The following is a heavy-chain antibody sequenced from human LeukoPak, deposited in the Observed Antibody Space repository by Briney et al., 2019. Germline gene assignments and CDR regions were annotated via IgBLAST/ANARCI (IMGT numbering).Heavy chain of an antibody. J-gene: IGHJ5*02. CDR3: ARGSEWFHSASLVRGWFDP. CDR2: ISAYNGNT. D-gene: IGHD3-3*01. CDR1: GYTFTSYG. V-gene: IGHV1-18*01. Sequence: ASVKVSCKASGYTFTSYGISWVRQAPGQGLEWMGWISAYNGNTNYAQKLQGRVTMTTDTSTSTAYMELRSLRSDDTAVYYCARGSEWFHSASLVRGWFDPWGQGTLVTVSS.